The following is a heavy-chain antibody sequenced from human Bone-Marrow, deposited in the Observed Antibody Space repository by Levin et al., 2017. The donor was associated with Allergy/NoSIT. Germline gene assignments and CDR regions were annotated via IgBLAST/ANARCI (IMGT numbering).Heavy chain of an antibody. V-gene: IGHV3-74*01. J-gene: IGHJ4*02. CDR1: GFPFSRYW. D-gene: IGHD4-17*01. Sequence: LSLTCAASGFPFSRYWMHWVRQAPGKGLEWVSRTNEDENVKNYADSVKGRFTISRDNVKNTLYLQMNSLRAEDTAVYYCSRDLLGADDYWGQGTLVTVSS. CDR3: SRDLLGADDY. CDR2: TNEDENVK.